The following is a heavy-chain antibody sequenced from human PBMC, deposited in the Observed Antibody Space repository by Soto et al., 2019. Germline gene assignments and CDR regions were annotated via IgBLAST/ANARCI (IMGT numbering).Heavy chain of an antibody. CDR3: AKRGRIVVVPAAIENGLRFEQ. Sequence: EVQLVESGGAVVQPGGSLRLSCAASGFNFDDYTMHWVRQVPGKGLEWASLISWDGGSTYYADSVKGRFTISRDNSKDSLYLQMNSLRSEDTALYYCAKRGRIVVVPAAIENGLRFEQGGEGTLVTVSS. CDR2: ISWDGGST. J-gene: IGHJ4*02. D-gene: IGHD2-2*02. CDR1: GFNFDDYT. V-gene: IGHV3-43*01.